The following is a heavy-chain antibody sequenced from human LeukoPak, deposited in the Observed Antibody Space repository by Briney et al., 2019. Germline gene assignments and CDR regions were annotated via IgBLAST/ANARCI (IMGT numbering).Heavy chain of an antibody. CDR2: INPSGGST. J-gene: IGHJ5*02. CDR1: GYTFTSYY. Sequence: ASVKVSCKASGYTFTSYYMHWVRQAPGQGLEWMGIINPSGGSTSYAQKFQGRVTMTRDMSTSTVYMELSSLRSEDTAVYYCARSPGIAAAGHYNWFDPWGRGTLVTVSS. V-gene: IGHV1-46*01. CDR3: ARSPGIAAAGHYNWFDP. D-gene: IGHD6-13*01.